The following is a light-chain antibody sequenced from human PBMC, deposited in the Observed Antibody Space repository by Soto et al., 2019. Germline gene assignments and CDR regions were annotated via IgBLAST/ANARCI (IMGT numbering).Light chain of an antibody. Sequence: QSVLTQPASVSGSPGQSISISCTGTSSDVGKYKFVSWYQQHPGKAPTLIIYEGTKRPSGVSNRFSGSKSGNTASLTISGLQAEDEADYYCCSHAGSGTLVFGGGTKLTVL. CDR1: SSDVGKYKF. CDR2: EGT. J-gene: IGLJ3*02. V-gene: IGLV2-23*01. CDR3: CSHAGSGTLV.